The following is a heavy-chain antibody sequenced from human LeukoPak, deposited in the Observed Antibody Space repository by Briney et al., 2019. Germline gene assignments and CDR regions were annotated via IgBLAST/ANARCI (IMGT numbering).Heavy chain of an antibody. J-gene: IGHJ6*03. CDR2: IYYSGST. CDR1: GGSISSYY. D-gene: IGHD2-2*01. CDR3: ARSEGDIVVVPAAPDYSQNYYYYYYMDV. Sequence: SETLSLTCTVSGGSISSYYWSWIRQPPGKGLEWIGYIYYSGSTNYNPSLKSRVTISVDTSKNQFSLQLNSVTPEDTAVYYCARSEGDIVVVPAAPDYSQNYYYYYYMDVWGKGTTVTVSS. V-gene: IGHV4-59*12.